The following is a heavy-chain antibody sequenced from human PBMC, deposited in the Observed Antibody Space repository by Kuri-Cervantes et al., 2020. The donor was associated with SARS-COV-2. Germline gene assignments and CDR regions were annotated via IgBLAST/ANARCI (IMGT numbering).Heavy chain of an antibody. CDR3: ARRHSNYQYRYYYYYYYMDV. CDR2: ISAYNGNT. V-gene: IGHV1-18*01. Sequence: ASVKVSCKASGGTFSSYGISWVRQAPGQGLEWMGWISAYNGNTNYAQKLQGRVTMTTDTSTSTAYMELSSLRSEDTAVYYCARRHSNYQYRYYYYYYYMDVWGKGTTVTVSS. D-gene: IGHD4-11*01. CDR1: GGTFSSYG. J-gene: IGHJ6*03.